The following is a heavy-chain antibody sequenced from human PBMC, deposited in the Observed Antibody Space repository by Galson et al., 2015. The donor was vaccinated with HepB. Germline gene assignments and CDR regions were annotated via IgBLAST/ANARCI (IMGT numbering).Heavy chain of an antibody. Sequence: VKVSCKVSGYTFTDYYMHWVQQAPGKGLEWMGLVDPEDGETIYAEKFQGRVTITADTSTDTAYMELSSLRSEDTAVYYCATVGPYSSSRWFDPWGQGTLVTVSS. V-gene: IGHV1-69-2*01. D-gene: IGHD6-13*01. J-gene: IGHJ5*02. CDR3: ATVGPYSSSRWFDP. CDR2: VDPEDGET. CDR1: GYTFTDYY.